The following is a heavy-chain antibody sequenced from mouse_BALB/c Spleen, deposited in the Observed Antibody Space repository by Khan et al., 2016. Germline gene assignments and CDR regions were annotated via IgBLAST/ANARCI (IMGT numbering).Heavy chain of an antibody. Sequence: VQLKESGPGLVAPSQSLSITCTVSGFSLNNYGISWVRQPPGKGLEWLGVIWGDGSTNYHSALMSRLTIIKDNSKSQVFLKLNSLPTEDTATYYCAKSPNWGNYAMDYWGQGTSVTVSA. J-gene: IGHJ4*01. CDR3: AKSPNWGNYAMDY. D-gene: IGHD4-1*01. CDR2: IWGDGST. CDR1: GFSLNNYG. V-gene: IGHV2-3*01.